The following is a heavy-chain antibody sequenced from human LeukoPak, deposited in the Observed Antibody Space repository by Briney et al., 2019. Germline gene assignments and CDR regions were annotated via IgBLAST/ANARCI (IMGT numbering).Heavy chain of an antibody. V-gene: IGHV3-23*01. J-gene: IGHJ4*02. D-gene: IGHD6-6*01. CDR3: ASPRGSSSSWFDY. CDR1: GFTFSSFA. Sequence: PGGSLRLSCAASGFTFSSFAMSWVRQAPGKGLEWVSAISDSGGTTYYADSVKGRFTISRDNSKNTLYLQMNSLRAEDTAVYYCASPRGSSSSWFDYWGQGTLVTVSS. CDR2: ISDSGGTT.